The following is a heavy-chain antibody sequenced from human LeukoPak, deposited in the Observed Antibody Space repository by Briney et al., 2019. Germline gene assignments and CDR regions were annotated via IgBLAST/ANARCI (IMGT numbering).Heavy chain of an antibody. J-gene: IGHJ3*02. V-gene: IGHV4-38-2*02. CDR1: GYSISSGYY. CDR3: ARDPSPLVDTFAFDI. CDR2: IYHSGGT. Sequence: SETLSLTCTVSGYSISSGYYWGWIRQPPGKGLEWIGSIYHSGGTYYNPSLKSRVTISVDTSKNQFSLKLSSVTAADTAVYYCARDPSPLVDTFAFDIWGQGTMVTVSS. D-gene: IGHD5-12*01.